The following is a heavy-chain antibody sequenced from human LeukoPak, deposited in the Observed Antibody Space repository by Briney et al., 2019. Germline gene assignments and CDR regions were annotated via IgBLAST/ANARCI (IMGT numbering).Heavy chain of an antibody. CDR2: IYHSGST. D-gene: IGHD4-23*01. CDR1: GYSISSGYY. Sequence: SETLSLTCAVSGYSISSGYYWGWSRQPPGKGLEWIGSIYHSGSTYYNPSLKSRVTISVDTSKNQFSLKLSSVTAADTAVYYCASSVVTPPTYYYYYYMDVWGKGTTVTVSS. J-gene: IGHJ6*03. V-gene: IGHV4-38-2*01. CDR3: ASSVVTPPTYYYYYYMDV.